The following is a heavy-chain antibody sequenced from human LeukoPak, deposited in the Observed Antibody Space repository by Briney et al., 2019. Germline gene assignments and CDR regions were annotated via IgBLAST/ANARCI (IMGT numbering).Heavy chain of an antibody. CDR2: IWYDGSNA. V-gene: IGHV3-33*01. J-gene: IGHJ4*02. CDR1: GFTFRNHG. CDR3: ARDRGAGKYYDY. D-gene: IGHD4/OR15-4a*01. Sequence: GRSLRLSCAASGFTFRNHGMHWVRQAPGKGLEWVAIIWYDGSNAYYADSVKGRFTVSRDNSKKVLYLQMNSLGVEDTAVYYCARDRGAGKYYDYWGQGTQVTVSS.